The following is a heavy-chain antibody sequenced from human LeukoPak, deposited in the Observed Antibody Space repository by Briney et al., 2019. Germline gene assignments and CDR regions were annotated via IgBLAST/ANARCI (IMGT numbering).Heavy chain of an antibody. CDR1: GFTFSSYA. Sequence: PGGSLRLSCAASGFTFSSYAMRWVRQAPGKGLEWVSAISGSGGSTYYADSVKGRFTISRDNYKYTLYLQMNSLRAEATAVYYCAKDSTVLYSYGLFDYWGQGTLVTVSS. D-gene: IGHD5-18*01. V-gene: IGHV3-23*01. J-gene: IGHJ4*02. CDR2: ISGSGGST. CDR3: AKDSTVLYSYGLFDY.